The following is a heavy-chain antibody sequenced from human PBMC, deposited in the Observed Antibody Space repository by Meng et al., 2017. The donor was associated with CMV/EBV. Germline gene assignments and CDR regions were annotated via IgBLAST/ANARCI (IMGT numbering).Heavy chain of an antibody. J-gene: IGHJ6*02. V-gene: IGHV4-34*01. CDR2: INHSGST. Sequence: GSLRLSCAVYGGSFSGYYWSWIRQPPGKGLKWIGEINHSGSTNYNPSLKSRVTISVDTSKNQFSLKLSSVAAADTAVYYCARALRGYYYYYYGMDVWGQGTTVTVSS. CDR1: GGSFSGYY. CDR3: ARALRGYYYYYYGMDV. D-gene: IGHD4-23*01.